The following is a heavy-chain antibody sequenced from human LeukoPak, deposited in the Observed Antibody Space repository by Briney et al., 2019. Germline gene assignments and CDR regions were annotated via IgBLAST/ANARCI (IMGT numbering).Heavy chain of an antibody. CDR3: ARPGCYDNGDYRGWCAYDY. Sequence: ASVKVSCKASGYTFTAYYIHWVRQAPGQGLEWMGRINPKNGDTNYAQKFQGRVTMTRDTSITTAYMELSGLTSDDTAVYFCARPGCYDNGDYRGWCAYDYWGQGTLVTVSS. D-gene: IGHD4-17*01. V-gene: IGHV1-2*06. CDR2: INPKNGDT. CDR1: GYTFTAYY. J-gene: IGHJ4*02.